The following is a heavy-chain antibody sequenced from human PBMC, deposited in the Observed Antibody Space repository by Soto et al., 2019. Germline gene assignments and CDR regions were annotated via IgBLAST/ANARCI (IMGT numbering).Heavy chain of an antibody. V-gene: IGHV4-61*01. Sequence: SETLSLTCTVSGGCVNSDFYYWSWIRQPPGKGLEWIGYIYYTGSTNPNPSLKSRVTISLDTSRNQFSLKLSSVTAADTAVFYCAREYSNSPEAFDYWGQGALVTVSS. CDR3: AREYSNSPEAFDY. CDR2: IYYTGST. D-gene: IGHD6-6*01. CDR1: GGCVNSDFYY. J-gene: IGHJ4*02.